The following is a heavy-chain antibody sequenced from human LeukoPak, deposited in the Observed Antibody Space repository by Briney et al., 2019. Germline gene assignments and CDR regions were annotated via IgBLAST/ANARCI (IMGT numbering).Heavy chain of an antibody. CDR2: IWYDGSNK. D-gene: IGHD6-19*01. V-gene: IGHV3-33*06. J-gene: IGHJ4*02. CDR3: AKTPENDDGSAWYYFDY. CDR1: GFTFSSYG. Sequence: PGRSLRLSCAASGFTFSSYGMHWVRQAPGKGLEWVAVIWYDGSNKYYVDSVKGRFTISRDNSKNTVYLQMHSLRAEDTAVYYCAKTPENDDGSAWYYFDYWGQGTLVTVSS.